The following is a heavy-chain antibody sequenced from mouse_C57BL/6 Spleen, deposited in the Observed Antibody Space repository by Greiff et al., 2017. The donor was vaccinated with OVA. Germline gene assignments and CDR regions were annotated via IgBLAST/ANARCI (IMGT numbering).Heavy chain of an antibody. Sequence: QVQLQQPGAELVRPGTSVKLSCKASGYTFTSYWMHWVKQRPGQGLEWIGVIDPSDSYTNYNQKFKGKATLTVDTSSSTAYMQLSSLTSEDSAVYYCARRVYDYDGFDYWGQGTTLTVSS. D-gene: IGHD2-4*01. CDR3: ARRVYDYDGFDY. CDR1: GYTFTSYW. V-gene: IGHV1-59*01. J-gene: IGHJ2*01. CDR2: IDPSDSYT.